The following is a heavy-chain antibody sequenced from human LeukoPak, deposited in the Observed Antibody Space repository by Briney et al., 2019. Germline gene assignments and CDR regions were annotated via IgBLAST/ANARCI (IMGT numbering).Heavy chain of an antibody. J-gene: IGHJ3*02. Sequence: GASVKVSCKASGYTFTGYYMHWVRQAPGQGLEWMGWINPNSGGTNYAQKFQGRVTMTRDTSISTAYMELSRLRSDDTAVYYCARECSSTSCNGGDAFDIWGQGTMVTVSS. CDR3: ARECSSTSCNGGDAFDI. D-gene: IGHD2-2*01. CDR1: GYTFTGYY. V-gene: IGHV1-2*02. CDR2: INPNSGGT.